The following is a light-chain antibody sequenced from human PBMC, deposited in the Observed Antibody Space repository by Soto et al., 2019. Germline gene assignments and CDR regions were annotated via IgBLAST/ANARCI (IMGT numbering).Light chain of an antibody. V-gene: IGKV1-5*03. J-gene: IGKJ2*01. CDR1: QIIGSC. CDR2: KAT. Sequence: DIQMTQSPSTLSASVGDGVTITCRASQIIGSCLAWYQQKPGKAPKLLIYKATNLQSGVPSRFSGSGSGTDFSLTISSLQPEDSATYFCQQYNDFPYTFGPGTKLEI. CDR3: QQYNDFPYT.